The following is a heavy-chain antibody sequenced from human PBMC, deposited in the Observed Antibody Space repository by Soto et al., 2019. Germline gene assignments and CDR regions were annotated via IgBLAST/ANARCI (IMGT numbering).Heavy chain of an antibody. J-gene: IGHJ6*02. CDR1: GGSVSSGSYY. D-gene: IGHD3-10*01. Sequence: QVQLQESGPGLVKPSETLSLTCTVSGGSVSSGSYYWSWIRQPPGTGLEWIGYIYYSGSTNYNPSLKSRVTISVDTSKNQFSLKLSSVTAADTAVYYCARDQNYYGSGSGEYYYNGMDVWGQGTTVTVSS. V-gene: IGHV4-61*01. CDR2: IYYSGST. CDR3: ARDQNYYGSGSGEYYYNGMDV.